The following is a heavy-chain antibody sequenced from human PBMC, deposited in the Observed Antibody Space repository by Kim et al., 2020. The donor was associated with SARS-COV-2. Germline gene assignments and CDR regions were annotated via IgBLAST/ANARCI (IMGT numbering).Heavy chain of an antibody. J-gene: IGHJ5*02. D-gene: IGHD5-18*01. CDR2: INPNSGGT. Sequence: ASVKVSCKASGYTFTGYYMHWVRQAPGQGLEWMGWINPNSGGTNYAQKFQGRVTMTRDTSISTAYMELSRLRSDDTAVYYCARLVPLDTALWFDPWGQGTLVTVSS. CDR1: GYTFTGYY. CDR3: ARLVPLDTALWFDP. V-gene: IGHV1-2*02.